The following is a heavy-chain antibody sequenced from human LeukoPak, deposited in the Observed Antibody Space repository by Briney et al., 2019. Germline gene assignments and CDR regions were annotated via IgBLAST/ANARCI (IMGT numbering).Heavy chain of an antibody. D-gene: IGHD3-10*01. CDR2: IKSKTDGGTT. CDR3: TTAYYYGTGGAHH. V-gene: IGHV3-15*01. Sequence: PGGSLRLSCAASGFTFSNAWMSWVRQAPGKGLEWVGHIKSKTDGGTTDYAAPVKGRFTTSRDDSKDTLYLQVNSLKTEDTAVYYCTTAYYYGTGGAHHWGQGTLVTVSS. CDR1: GFTFSNAW. J-gene: IGHJ5*02.